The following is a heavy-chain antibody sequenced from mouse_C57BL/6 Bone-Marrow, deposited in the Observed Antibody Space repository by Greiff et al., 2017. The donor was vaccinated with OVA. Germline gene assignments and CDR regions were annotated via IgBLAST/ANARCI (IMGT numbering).Heavy chain of an antibody. CDR3: ARRPYYFDY. CDR1: GYTFTDYY. CDR2: INPYNGGT. J-gene: IGHJ2*01. V-gene: IGHV1-19*01. Sequence: EVQRVESGPVLVKPGASVKMSCKASGYTFTDYYMNWVKQSHGKSLEWIGVINPYNGGTSYNQKFKGKATLTVDKSSSTAYMELNSLTSEDSAVYYCARRPYYFDYWGQGTTLTVSS.